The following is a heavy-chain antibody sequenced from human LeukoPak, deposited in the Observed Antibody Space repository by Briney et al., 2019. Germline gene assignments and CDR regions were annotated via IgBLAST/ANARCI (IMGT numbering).Heavy chain of an antibody. J-gene: IGHJ4*02. Sequence: GGSLRLSCAASGFTFSDYAMSWVRQAPGKGLEWVSSITISGGGTYYADSVKGRFTISRDNSKNTLYLQMNSLRAEDTAVFYCARDGTYTDYDPDFDIWGQGTLVTVSS. CDR1: GFTFSDYA. V-gene: IGHV3-23*01. CDR2: ITISGGGT. D-gene: IGHD5-12*01. CDR3: ARDGTYTDYDPDFDI.